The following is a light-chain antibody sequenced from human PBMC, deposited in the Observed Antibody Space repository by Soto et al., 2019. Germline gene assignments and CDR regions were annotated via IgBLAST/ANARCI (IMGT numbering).Light chain of an antibody. J-gene: IGLJ2*01. V-gene: IGLV7-46*01. Sequence: QAVVTQEPSLTVSPGGTVTLTCGSSTGDVTSAHYPYWFQQKPGQAPRTLIYDTANKHSWTPARFSGSLLGGKAALTLSGAQPEDEAEYYCLVSYNGARVFGGGTKLTVL. CDR2: DTA. CDR3: LVSYNGARV. CDR1: TGDVTSAHY.